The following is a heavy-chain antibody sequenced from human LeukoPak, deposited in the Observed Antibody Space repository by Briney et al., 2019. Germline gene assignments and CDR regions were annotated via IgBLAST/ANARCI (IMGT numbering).Heavy chain of an antibody. Sequence: GGSLRLSCAASGFTFSSYSMNWVRQAPGKGLEWVSSISSSSSYIYYADSVKGRFTISRDNAKNSLYLQMNSLRAEDTAVYYCARSSGRYYFDYWGQGTLVTVSS. J-gene: IGHJ4*02. V-gene: IGHV3-21*01. D-gene: IGHD6-19*01. CDR1: GFTFSSYS. CDR3: ARSSGRYYFDY. CDR2: ISSSSSYI.